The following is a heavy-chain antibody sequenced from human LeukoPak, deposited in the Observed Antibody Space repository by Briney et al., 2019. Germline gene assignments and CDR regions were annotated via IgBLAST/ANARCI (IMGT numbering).Heavy chain of an antibody. J-gene: IGHJ4*02. CDR3: AREVYDSSGYYQVDY. D-gene: IGHD3-22*01. V-gene: IGHV3-30-3*01. CDR1: GFTFSSYA. CDR2: ISYDGSNK. Sequence: PGGSLRLSCAASGFTFSSYAMHWVRQAPGKGLEWVAVISYDGSNKYYADSVKGRFTISRDNSKNTLYLQMNSLRAEDTAVYYCAREVYDSSGYYQVDYWGQGTLVTVSS.